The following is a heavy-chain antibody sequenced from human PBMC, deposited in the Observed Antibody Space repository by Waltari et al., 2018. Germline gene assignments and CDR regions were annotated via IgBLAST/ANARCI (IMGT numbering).Heavy chain of an antibody. J-gene: IGHJ4*02. Sequence: QVQLVESGGGVVQPGRSLRLSCAASGFTFSSYGMPWVRQAPGKGLEWVAVIWYDGSNKYYADSVKGRFTISRDNSKNTLYLQMNSLRAEDTAVYYCARGVRYYDFWSGDYWGQGTLVTVSS. V-gene: IGHV3-33*01. D-gene: IGHD3-3*01. CDR1: GFTFSSYG. CDR2: IWYDGSNK. CDR3: ARGVRYYDFWSGDY.